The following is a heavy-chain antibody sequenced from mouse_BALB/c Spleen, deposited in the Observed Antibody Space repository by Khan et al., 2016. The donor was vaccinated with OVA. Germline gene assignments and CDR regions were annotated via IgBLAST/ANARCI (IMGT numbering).Heavy chain of an antibody. V-gene: IGHV1S56*01. CDR3: AGWRGNYPSYAMDY. J-gene: IGHJ4*01. Sequence: VQLQESGPELVKPGASVRMSCKASGYTFTSYYIHWVKQRPGQGLEWIGWIYPGNVNTDSNEKFKGKATLTADKSSSTAYMQLSSLTSEDSAVYFCAGWRGNYPSYAMDYWGQGTSVTVSS. CDR2: IYPGNVNT. D-gene: IGHD2-1*01. CDR1: GYTFTSYY.